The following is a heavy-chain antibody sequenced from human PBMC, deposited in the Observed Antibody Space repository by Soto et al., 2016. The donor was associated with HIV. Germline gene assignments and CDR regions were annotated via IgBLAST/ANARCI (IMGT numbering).Heavy chain of an antibody. J-gene: IGHJ4*02. CDR2: INPNTGVT. CDR3: ATRIGYSYGFYYFDS. Sequence: QVQLVQSGAGVKKPGASVNVSCKASGYTFTDYYIHWVRQAPGQGLEWMGWINPNTGVTNFAQKFQGRVTMTRDTSIRTAYMDLSRLTSADTAVYYCATRIGYSYGFYYFDSWGQGSLVTVSS. CDR1: GYTFTDYY. V-gene: IGHV1-2*02. D-gene: IGHD5-18*01.